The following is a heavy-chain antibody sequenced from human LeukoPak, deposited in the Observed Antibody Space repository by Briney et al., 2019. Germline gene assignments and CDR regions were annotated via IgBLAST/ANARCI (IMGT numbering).Heavy chain of an antibody. J-gene: IGHJ4*02. D-gene: IGHD6-13*01. CDR1: GFTFGKYW. V-gene: IGHV3-7*01. CDR2: IKLDGSEK. CDR3: ARDPLGQPTYYFDY. Sequence: GGSLKLSCVASGFTFGKYWMSWVRQAPGKGLEWVANIKLDGSEKNYVDSVKGRFTISRDNTKNSLYLQMNSLRAEDTAVYYCARDPLGQPTYYFDYWGQGTLVTVSS.